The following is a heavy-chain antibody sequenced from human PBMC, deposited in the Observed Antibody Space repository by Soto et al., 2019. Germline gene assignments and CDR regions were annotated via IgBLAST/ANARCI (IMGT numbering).Heavy chain of an antibody. CDR2: IYYSGST. Sequence: QLQLQESGPGLVKPSETLYLTCTVSGGSISSSSYYWGWIRQPPGKGLEWIGSIYYSGSTYYNPSLRSRVTISVDTSKNQCSLKLSSVTAADTAVYYCASPKIAFYNWFDPWGQGTLVTVSS. CDR1: GGSISSSSYY. V-gene: IGHV4-39*01. CDR3: ASPKIAFYNWFDP. D-gene: IGHD3-3*02. J-gene: IGHJ5*02.